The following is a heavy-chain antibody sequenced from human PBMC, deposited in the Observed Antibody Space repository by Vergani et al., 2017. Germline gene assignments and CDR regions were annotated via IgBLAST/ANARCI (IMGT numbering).Heavy chain of an antibody. CDR3: ARDLRLLYNRFDP. J-gene: IGHJ5*02. V-gene: IGHV3-33*01. CDR2: TWYVGNNK. Sequence: QVQLVESGGGVVQPGRSLRLSCAASGFTFNQYGMHWVRQAPGKGVEWVAVTWYVGNNKQYADSVKGLFTISRDNSKSTLYLQMNSLRDEDTGVYYCARDLRLLYNRFDPWGQGTLVTVSS. CDR1: GFTFNQYG. D-gene: IGHD5-12*01.